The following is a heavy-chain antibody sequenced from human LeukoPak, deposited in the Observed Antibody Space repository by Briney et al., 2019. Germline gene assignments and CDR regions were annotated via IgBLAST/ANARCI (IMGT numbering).Heavy chain of an antibody. CDR3: ARTPTYCGGDCYYFDP. D-gene: IGHD2-21*02. Sequence: SETLSLTCAVSGGSISSSGYSWSWIRQPPGKGLEWIGYIHHTGSTYYNPSLKNRVTISVDRSKNQFSLKLSSVTAADTAMYFCARTPTYCGGDCYYFDPWGQGTLVTVSS. V-gene: IGHV4-30-2*01. CDR2: IHHTGST. CDR1: GGSISSSGYS. J-gene: IGHJ5*02.